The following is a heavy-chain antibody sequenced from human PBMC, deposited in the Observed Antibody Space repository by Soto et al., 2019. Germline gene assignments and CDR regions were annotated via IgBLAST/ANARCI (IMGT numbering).Heavy chain of an antibody. CDR2: IYYSGYA. Sequence: SETLSLTCTVSGASISSTRYYWGWIRQPPGQGLEWIGSIYYSGYAYYNPSLKSRVTISVDTSRDQFSLNLRSMTAADTAVYYCARPTSTDLRDPFDIWGQGIMVTVS. J-gene: IGHJ3*02. V-gene: IGHV4-39*01. CDR1: GASISSTRYY. D-gene: IGHD4-17*01. CDR3: ARPTSTDLRDPFDI.